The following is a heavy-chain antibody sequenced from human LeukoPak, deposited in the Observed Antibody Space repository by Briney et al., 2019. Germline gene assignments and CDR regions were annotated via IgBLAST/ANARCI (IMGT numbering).Heavy chain of an antibody. CDR2: IYSGGST. J-gene: IGHJ6*03. CDR1: GFTVSSNY. D-gene: IGHD3-10*01. Sequence: PGGSLRLSCAASGFTVSSNYMSWVRQAPGKGLEWVSVIYSGGSTYYVDSVKGRFTISRDNSKNTLYLQMNSLRAEDTAVYYCELSFRGVRNDDPLPYYMDVWGKGTTVTVSS. V-gene: IGHV3-66*02. CDR3: ELSFRGVRNDDPLPYYMDV.